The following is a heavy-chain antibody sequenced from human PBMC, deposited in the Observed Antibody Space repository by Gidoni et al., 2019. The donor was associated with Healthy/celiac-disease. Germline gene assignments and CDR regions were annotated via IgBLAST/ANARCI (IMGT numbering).Heavy chain of an antibody. CDR2: ISWNSGSI. V-gene: IGHV3-9*01. Sequence: EVQLVESGGGLVQPGRSLRLACAASGFPFADYAMHWVRQAPGKGLEGGSGISWNSGSIGYADSVKGRFTISRDNAKNSLYLQMNSLRAEDTALYYCAKDRAVAGTVDALDIWGQGTMVTVSS. J-gene: IGHJ3*02. D-gene: IGHD6-19*01. CDR1: GFPFADYA. CDR3: AKDRAVAGTVDALDI.